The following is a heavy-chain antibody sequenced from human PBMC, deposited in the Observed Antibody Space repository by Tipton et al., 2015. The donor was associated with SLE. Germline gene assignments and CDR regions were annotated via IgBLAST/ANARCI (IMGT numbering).Heavy chain of an antibody. Sequence: SLRLSCRASGFTFSSYGMHWVRLSPGKGLEWVAVIWYDGSNKYYADSVKGRFTISRDNSKNTLYLQMNSLRAEDTAVYYCARDGSWNFLYYMDVWGKGTTVTVSS. D-gene: IGHD1-7*01. J-gene: IGHJ6*03. V-gene: IGHV3-33*01. CDR2: IWYDGSNK. CDR3: ARDGSWNFLYYMDV. CDR1: GFTFSSYG.